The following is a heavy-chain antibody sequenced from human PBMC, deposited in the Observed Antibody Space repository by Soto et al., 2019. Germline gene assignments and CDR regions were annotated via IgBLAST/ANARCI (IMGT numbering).Heavy chain of an antibody. CDR1: GGSITSGDDY. D-gene: IGHD3-22*01. CDR3: ARGRYYYDSSAEYYFDY. CDR2: INNSGST. J-gene: IGHJ4*02. V-gene: IGHV4-30-4*01. Sequence: QVQLQESGPGLVKPSQTLSLTCTVSGGSITSGDDYWSWIRQPPGKGLEWIGFINNSGSTYYNSCLKSRVSMSTDTSKNQFSLRLNSVTAADTAVYYCARGRYYYDSSAEYYFDYWGQGTLVTVSS.